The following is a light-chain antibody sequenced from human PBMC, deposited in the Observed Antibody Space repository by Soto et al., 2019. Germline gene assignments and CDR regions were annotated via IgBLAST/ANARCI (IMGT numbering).Light chain of an antibody. CDR1: SNNVGGYNY. V-gene: IGLV2-11*01. J-gene: IGLJ2*01. CDR2: DVT. CDR3: CSYAGTYTWI. Sequence: QSVLTQPRSVSGSPGQSVTISCTGASNNVGGYNYVSWYQHHPGKVPQLIIYDVTKRPSGVPDRFSGSKSGNTASLTISGLQVEDEADYYCCSYAGTYTWIFGGVTKLTVL.